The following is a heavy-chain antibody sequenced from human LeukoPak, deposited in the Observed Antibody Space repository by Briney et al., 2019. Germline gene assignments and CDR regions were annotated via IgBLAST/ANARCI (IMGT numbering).Heavy chain of an antibody. CDR3: AREDWFHFDY. Sequence: GGSLRLSCTASGFSLMPHAMNWIRQAPGKGLEWVANINKDATAKYYVDSVKGRFTISRDNAKNSLYLQMNGLRAEDTAVYYCAREDWFHFDYWGQGTLVTVSS. D-gene: IGHD3-10*01. CDR1: GFSLMPHA. J-gene: IGHJ4*02. V-gene: IGHV3-7*03. CDR2: INKDATAK.